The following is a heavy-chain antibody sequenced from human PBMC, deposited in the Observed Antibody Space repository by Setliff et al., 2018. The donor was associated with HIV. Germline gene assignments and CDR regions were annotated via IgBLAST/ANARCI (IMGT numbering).Heavy chain of an antibody. Sequence: PGGSLRLSCAASGFTFSTYWMSWVRQAPGKGLEWVANIKQDGSEKNYMDSVKGRFTISRDNAKNSLYLQMNSLRAEDTAVYYCARFSDCSGGSCAGVDYWGQGTLVTVSS. CDR1: GFTFSTYW. CDR3: ARFSDCSGGSCAGVDY. V-gene: IGHV3-7*05. J-gene: IGHJ4*02. D-gene: IGHD2-15*01. CDR2: IKQDGSEK.